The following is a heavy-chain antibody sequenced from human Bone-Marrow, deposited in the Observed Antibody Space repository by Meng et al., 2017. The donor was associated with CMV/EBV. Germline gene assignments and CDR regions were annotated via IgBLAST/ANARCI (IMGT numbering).Heavy chain of an antibody. D-gene: IGHD3-3*01. CDR1: GFTFSSCA. CDR3: AREVTIFVVVISNYYYGMDV. Sequence: GESLKISCAASGFTFSSCAMHWDRQAPGKGLEWVAVISYDGSNKYYADSVKGRFTISRDNSKNTLYLQMNSLRAEDTAVYYWAREVTIFVVVISNYYYGMDVWGQGTTVTVSS. J-gene: IGHJ6*01. CDR2: ISYDGSNK. V-gene: IGHV3-30-3*01.